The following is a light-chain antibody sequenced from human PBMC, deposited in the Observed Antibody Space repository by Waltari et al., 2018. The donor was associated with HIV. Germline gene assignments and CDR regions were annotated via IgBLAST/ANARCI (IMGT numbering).Light chain of an antibody. Sequence: SFELTQPPSLSVFPGQTTTITCSGDALPNQYVYWYQQKSGLAPVLIIYKDSARPSVIPERFSASGSGTTATLTISGVQAEDEADYYCQSADTSTSYDVFGTGTKVTVL. CDR3: QSADTSTSYDV. V-gene: IGLV3-25*03. CDR2: KDS. CDR1: ALPNQY. J-gene: IGLJ1*01.